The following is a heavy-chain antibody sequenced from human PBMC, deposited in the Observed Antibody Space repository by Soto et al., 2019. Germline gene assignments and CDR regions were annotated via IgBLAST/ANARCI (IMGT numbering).Heavy chain of an antibody. D-gene: IGHD2-2*03. Sequence: SLILSFNCSGFRFREHAMTWVRQAPGKGLEWVGFIRNTPYGGTTDYAASVRGRFTISRDDSASTAYLQMNSLKTEDSGLYYCSRGSFGYYGPWGPGTLVTVSS. CDR2: IRNTPYGGTT. V-gene: IGHV3-49*04. J-gene: IGHJ5*02. CDR3: SRGSFGYYGP. CDR1: GFRFREHA.